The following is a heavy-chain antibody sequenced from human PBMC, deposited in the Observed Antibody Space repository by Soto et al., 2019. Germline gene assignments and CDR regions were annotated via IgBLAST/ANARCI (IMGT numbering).Heavy chain of an antibody. Sequence: QVQLVQSGAEVKKPGASVQVSCKSSGYSFTSYAFSWVRQAPGQGLEWMGWITAYNGDTKYAQKFQGRVTMTIEPSTSTTYLDLRSLRADDTAVYYCARDLGSRWYDGMDVWGQGTTVTVS. V-gene: IGHV1-18*01. D-gene: IGHD3-10*01. J-gene: IGHJ6*02. CDR2: ITAYNGDT. CDR1: GYSFTSYA. CDR3: ARDLGSRWYDGMDV.